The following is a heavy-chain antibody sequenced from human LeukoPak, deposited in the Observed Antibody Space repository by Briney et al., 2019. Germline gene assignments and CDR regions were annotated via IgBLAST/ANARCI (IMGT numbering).Heavy chain of an antibody. D-gene: IGHD2-15*01. CDR3: AREGYSSGDSCWGYFDY. Sequence: GGSLRLSCAASGFTFNKYPMHWVRQAPGKGLEWVALISSDGRDNYYADSVKGRFTISRDNSKNTLYLQMNSVRAEDTAVYYCAREGYSSGDSCWGYFDYWGQETLVTVSS. J-gene: IGHJ4*02. V-gene: IGHV3-30*04. CDR1: GFTFNKYP. CDR2: ISSDGRDN.